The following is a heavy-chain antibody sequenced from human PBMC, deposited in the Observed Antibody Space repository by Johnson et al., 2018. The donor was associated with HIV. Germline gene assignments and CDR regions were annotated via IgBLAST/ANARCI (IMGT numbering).Heavy chain of an antibody. CDR1: GFTFSDYY. D-gene: IGHD3-3*01. J-gene: IGHJ3*02. CDR2: VSYDESSK. V-gene: IGHV3-30*14. CDR3: ASSLIQFLEWLSEPAAFDI. Sequence: QVQLVESGGGLVKPGGSLRLSCAASGFTFSDYYMNWVRQAPGNGLEWVAFVSYDESSKYYRDSVKGRFTISRDNSKNTLYLQMNSLRAEDTAVYYCASSLIQFLEWLSEPAAFDIWGQGTMVTVSS.